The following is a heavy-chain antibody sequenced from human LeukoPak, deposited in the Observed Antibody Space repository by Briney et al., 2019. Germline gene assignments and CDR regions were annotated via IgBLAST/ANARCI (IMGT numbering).Heavy chain of an antibody. D-gene: IGHD2-15*01. CDR1: GFTFSSYG. CDR2: IRYDGSNK. J-gene: IGHJ4*02. Sequence: SGGSLRLSCAASGFTFSSYGMHGVRQAPGKGLEWVAVIRYDGSNKYYADSVKGRFTISRDNSKNTLYLQMNSLRAEDTAVYHCARDRAAPFDYWGQGTLVTVSS. CDR3: ARDRAAPFDY. V-gene: IGHV3-33*01.